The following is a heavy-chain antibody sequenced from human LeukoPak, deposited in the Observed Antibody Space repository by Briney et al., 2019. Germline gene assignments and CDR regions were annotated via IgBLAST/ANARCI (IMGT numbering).Heavy chain of an antibody. J-gene: IGHJ4*02. V-gene: IGHV3-66*01. CDR1: GFTVSSNY. D-gene: IGHD6-19*01. Sequence: GGSLRLSCVASGFTVSSNYMSWVRQAPGKGLEWVSLIYSGGTTYYADSVKGRFTISRDNSKNMLYLQMNSLRAEDTAVYYCARLAVAGTEFDYWGQGTLVTVSS. CDR3: ARLAVAGTEFDY. CDR2: IYSGGTT.